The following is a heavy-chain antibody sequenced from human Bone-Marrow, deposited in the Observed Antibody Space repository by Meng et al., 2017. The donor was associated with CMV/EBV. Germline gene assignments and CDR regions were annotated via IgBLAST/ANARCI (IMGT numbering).Heavy chain of an antibody. CDR3: ARSPGYPREFGY. CDR2: IYYSGST. D-gene: IGHD3-10*01. CDR1: GGSISSYY. Sequence: GSLRLSCTVSGGSISSYYWSWIRQPPGKGLEWIGYIYYSGSTNYNPSLKSRVTISVDTSKNQFSLKLSSVTAADTAVYYCARSPGYPREFGYWGQGTLVTVSS. V-gene: IGHV4-59*13. J-gene: IGHJ4*02.